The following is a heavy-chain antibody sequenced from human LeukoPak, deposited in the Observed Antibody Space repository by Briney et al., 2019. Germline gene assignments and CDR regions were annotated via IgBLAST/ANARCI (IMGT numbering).Heavy chain of an antibody. CDR2: ISYDGSNK. V-gene: IGHV3-30*18. D-gene: IGHD5-18*01. J-gene: IGHJ4*02. Sequence: GGSLRLSCAASGFTFSSYGMHWVRQAPGKGLEWVAVISYDGSNKYYADTVKGRFTISRDNSKNTLYLQMNSLRAEDTAVYYCAKARGYSYGTLDYWGQGTLVTVSS. CDR3: AKARGYSYGTLDY. CDR1: GFTFSSYG.